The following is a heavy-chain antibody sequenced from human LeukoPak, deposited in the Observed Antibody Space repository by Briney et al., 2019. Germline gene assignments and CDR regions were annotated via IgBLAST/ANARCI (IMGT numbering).Heavy chain of an antibody. CDR3: AKGSRDSRPYYFDF. V-gene: IGHV3-23*01. CDR1: GFTFNNYA. J-gene: IGHJ4*02. D-gene: IGHD3-3*01. CDR2: ITGSGGDT. Sequence: GGSLRLSCAASGFTFNNYAMSWVRQAPGRGLEWVSAITGSGGDTYHADSVRGRFTISRDNSKNTLYLQMNSLRAEDTALYYCAKGSRDSRPYYFDFWGQVILVTVSS.